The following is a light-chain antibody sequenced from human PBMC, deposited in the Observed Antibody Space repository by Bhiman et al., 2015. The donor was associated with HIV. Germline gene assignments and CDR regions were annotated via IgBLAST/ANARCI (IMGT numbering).Light chain of an antibody. J-gene: IGLJ2*01. CDR3: CSYAASSTSHVV. CDR2: SNN. CDR1: SSNIGSNA. V-gene: IGLV1-44*01. Sequence: QSVLTQPPSASGTPGQRVTISCSGSSSNIGSNAVNWYQQLPGTAPKLLIYSNNQRPSGVPDRFSGSKSGTSASLAISGLQSEDEADYFCCSYAASSTSHVVFGGGTKLTVL.